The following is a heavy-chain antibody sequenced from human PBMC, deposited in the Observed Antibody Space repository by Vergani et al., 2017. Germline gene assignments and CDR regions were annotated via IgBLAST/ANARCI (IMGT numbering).Heavy chain of an antibody. V-gene: IGHV4-61*02. CDR3: ARDVVRYFAWSRFDP. CDR1: GGSISSGSYY. D-gene: IGHD3-9*01. Sequence: QVQLQESGPGLVKPSQTLSLTCTVSGGSISSGSYYWGWLRQPAGKGLGWIGRIYTSGSTNYNPSLKSRVTMSVDTSKNQFSLKLSSVTAADTAVYYCARDVVRYFAWSRFDPWGQGTLVTVSS. CDR2: IYTSGST. J-gene: IGHJ5*02.